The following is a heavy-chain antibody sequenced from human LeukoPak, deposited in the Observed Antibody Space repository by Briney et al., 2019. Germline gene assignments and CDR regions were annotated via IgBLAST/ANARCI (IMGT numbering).Heavy chain of an antibody. CDR2: TNHSGST. J-gene: IGHJ3*02. Sequence: SETLSLTCAVYGGSFSGYYWSWIRQPPGKGLEWIGETNHSGSTNYNPSLKSRVTISVDTSKNQFSLKLSSVTAADTAVFYCARKGSWRAFDIWGQGTMVTVSS. CDR1: GGSFSGYY. CDR3: ARKGSWRAFDI. D-gene: IGHD1-26*01. V-gene: IGHV4-34*01.